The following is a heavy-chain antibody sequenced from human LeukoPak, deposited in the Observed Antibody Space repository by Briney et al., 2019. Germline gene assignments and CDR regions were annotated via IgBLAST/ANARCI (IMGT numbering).Heavy chain of an antibody. CDR3: ASGYSSSWYGKPLDY. V-gene: IGHV4-39*01. D-gene: IGHD6-13*01. CDR2: IYYSGST. J-gene: IGHJ4*02. CDR1: GGSISSSSYY. Sequence: SETLSLTCTVSGGSISSSSYYWGWIRQPPGKGLEWIGSIYYSGSTYYNPSLKSRVTISVDTSKNQFSLKLSSVTAADTAVYYCASGYSSSWYGKPLDYWGQGTLVTVSS.